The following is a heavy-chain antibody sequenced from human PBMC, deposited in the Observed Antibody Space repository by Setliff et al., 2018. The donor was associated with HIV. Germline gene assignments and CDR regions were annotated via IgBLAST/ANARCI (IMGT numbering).Heavy chain of an antibody. V-gene: IGHV4-31*01. CDR3: ARGGAFCGRDSCYYLDY. CDR1: GDSIDRSNFF. D-gene: IGHD2-21*02. J-gene: IGHJ4*02. Sequence: SETLSLTCTVSGDSIDRSNFFWTWIRQHPGKGLEWIGYIYYSGSATYNPSLKSQASISVDTSRNEFSLKLSSVTAADTAVYFCARGGAFCGRDSCYYLDYWGQG. CDR2: IYYSGSA.